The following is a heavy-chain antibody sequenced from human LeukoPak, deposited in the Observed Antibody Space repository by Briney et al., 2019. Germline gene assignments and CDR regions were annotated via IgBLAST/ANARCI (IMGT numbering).Heavy chain of an antibody. CDR3: ASSRGLDYDSSGPGDY. D-gene: IGHD3-22*01. Sequence: SVTVSSTASGGTFSSYAISWVRQAPGQGLEWMGRIIPILGIANYAQKFQGRVTIIADKSTSTAYMELSSLRSEDTAVYYCASSRGLDYDSSGPGDYWGQGTLVTVSS. CDR2: IIPILGIA. J-gene: IGHJ4*02. CDR1: GGTFSSYA. V-gene: IGHV1-69*04.